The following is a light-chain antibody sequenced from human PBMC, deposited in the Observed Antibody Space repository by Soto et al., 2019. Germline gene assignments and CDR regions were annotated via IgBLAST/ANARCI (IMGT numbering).Light chain of an antibody. CDR3: GSWDSSLSTYG. J-gene: IGLJ1*01. CDR2: DDN. CDR1: SSNIGGNS. Sequence: QSVLTQPPSVSAAPGQKVTISCSGSSSNIGGNSVSWYQQLPGTAPKLLIYDDNKRPSGIPDRFSGSKSGTSATLGITGFQTGDEADYYCGSWDSSLSTYGVATGAKGIVL. V-gene: IGLV1-51*01.